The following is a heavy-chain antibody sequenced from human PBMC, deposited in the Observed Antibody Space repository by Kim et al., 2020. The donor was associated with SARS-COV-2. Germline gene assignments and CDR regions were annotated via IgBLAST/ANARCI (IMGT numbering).Heavy chain of an antibody. CDR1: GFSFSFSSYA. D-gene: IGHD6-19*01. CDR2: ISYDGRNK. Sequence: GGSLRLSCGASGFSFSFSSYAMHWVRQAPGKGLEWVAVISYDGRNKYYADSVKGRFTISRDNSQNTLYLQMNSLSAEDTAVYYCVSRPYIRGWCGFDYWG. J-gene: IGHJ4*01. V-gene: IGHV3-30*04. CDR3: VSRPYIRGWCGFDY.